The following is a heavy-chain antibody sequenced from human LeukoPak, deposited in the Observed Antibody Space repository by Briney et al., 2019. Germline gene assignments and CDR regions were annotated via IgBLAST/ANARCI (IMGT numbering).Heavy chain of an antibody. CDR1: GGSISSGSYY. Sequence: SQTLPLTCTVSGGSISSGSYYWGWIRQPAGKGLEWVGRIYTSGSTNYNPSLKSRVTISVDTSKNQFSLKLSSVTAADTAVYYCARGRYDYVWGSYREWYFDYWGQGTLVTVSS. J-gene: IGHJ4*02. CDR2: IYTSGST. D-gene: IGHD3-16*02. V-gene: IGHV4-61*02. CDR3: ARGRYDYVWGSYREWYFDY.